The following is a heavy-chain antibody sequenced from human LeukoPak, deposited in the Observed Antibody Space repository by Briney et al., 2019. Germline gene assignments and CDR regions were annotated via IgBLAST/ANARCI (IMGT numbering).Heavy chain of an antibody. J-gene: IGHJ4*02. CDR2: NPRILDIA. V-gene: IGHV1-69*04. CDR3: ARGSSSTTRNEAIGDY. Sequence: SVKLSCKVSVGIFSSYSVIWARKPPREGLECRGRNPRILDIANYAQKVQGRVTSIADKSTSTAYMELSSLRSEDTAVYYCARGSSSTTRNEAIGDYWGQGTLVTVSS. D-gene: IGHD2-2*01. CDR1: VGIFSSYS.